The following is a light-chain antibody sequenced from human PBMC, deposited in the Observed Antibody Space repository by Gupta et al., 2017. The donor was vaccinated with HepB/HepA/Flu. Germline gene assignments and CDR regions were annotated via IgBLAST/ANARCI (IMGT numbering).Light chain of an antibody. CDR1: SSNSGATYD. Sequence: QPVLAQPPSVSVAPVQLLLISCTGSSSNSGATYDVHWYQQRPGIVPKHLVYDDNKRTSGVPDRFSGSKSGTSASLAITGLQAEDEADYYCQSYDKSLRGRVFGGGTKLTVL. CDR2: DDN. CDR3: QSYDKSLRGRV. V-gene: IGLV1-40*01. J-gene: IGLJ3*02.